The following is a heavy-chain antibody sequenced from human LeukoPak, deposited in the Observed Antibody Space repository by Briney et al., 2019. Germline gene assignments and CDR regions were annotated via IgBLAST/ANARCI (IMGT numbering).Heavy chain of an antibody. D-gene: IGHD3-22*01. V-gene: IGHV3-9*03. CDR1: GFTFDDYA. CDR2: ISWNSGSI. J-gene: IGHJ4*02. Sequence: GGSLRLSCAASGFTFDDYAMHWVRHAPGKGLEWASGISWNSGSIGYADSVKGRFTISRDNAKNSLYLQMNSLRAEDMALYYCAKSSGYYFYYFDYWGQGTLVTVSS. CDR3: AKSSGYYFYYFDY.